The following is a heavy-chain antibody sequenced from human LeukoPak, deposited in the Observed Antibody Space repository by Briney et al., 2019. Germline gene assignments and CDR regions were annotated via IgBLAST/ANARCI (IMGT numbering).Heavy chain of an antibody. D-gene: IGHD6-13*01. CDR2: IYYSGST. CDR1: GGSISSYY. V-gene: IGHV4-59*01. Sequence: SETLSLTCTVSGGSISSYYWSWIRQPPGKGLEWIGYIYYSGSTNYNPSLKSRVTISVDTSKNQFSLKLSSVTAADTAVYYCARQNSWEAFDPWGQGTLVAVSS. J-gene: IGHJ5*02. CDR3: ARQNSWEAFDP.